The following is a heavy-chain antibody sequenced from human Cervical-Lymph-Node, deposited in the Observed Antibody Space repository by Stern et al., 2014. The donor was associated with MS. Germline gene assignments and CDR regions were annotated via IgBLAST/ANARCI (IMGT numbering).Heavy chain of an antibody. CDR1: GFTFSTYC. V-gene: IGHV3-7*01. D-gene: IGHD5-18*01. CDR2: IKQDGSDN. CDR3: ARRIQPFDY. J-gene: IGHJ4*02. Sequence: EVQLVESGGGLVQPGGSLRLSCAASGFTFSTYCMTWVRQAPGKGLEWVANIKQDGSDNSYMDSVKVRFPISRDNAKNSLNLQMNGLRAEDTAVYYCARRIQPFDYWGQGTLVTVSS.